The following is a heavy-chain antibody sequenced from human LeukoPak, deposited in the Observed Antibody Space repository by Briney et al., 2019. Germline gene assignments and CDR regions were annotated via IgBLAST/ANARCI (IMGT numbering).Heavy chain of an antibody. CDR3: ARDLNNWNDDWFDP. CDR2: INPSGGST. V-gene: IGHV1-46*01. Sequence: ASVKVSCKASGYTFTSYDINWVRQATGQGLEWMGIINPSGGSTSYAQKFQGRVTMTRDMSTSTVYMELSSLRSEDTAVYYCARDLNNWNDDWFDPWGQGTLVTVSS. CDR1: GYTFTSYD. J-gene: IGHJ5*02. D-gene: IGHD1-1*01.